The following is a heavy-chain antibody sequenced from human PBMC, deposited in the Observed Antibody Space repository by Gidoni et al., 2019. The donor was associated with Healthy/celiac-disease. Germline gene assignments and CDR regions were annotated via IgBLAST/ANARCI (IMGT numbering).Heavy chain of an antibody. CDR2: ISSSGSTI. D-gene: IGHD3-22*01. Sequence: EVQLVESGGGLVQPGGSLRLSCAAPGFTFSSYEMNWVRQAPGKGLAWVSYISSSGSTIYYADSVKGRFTISRDNAKNSLYLQMNSLRAEDTAVYYCARGDSSGYHYYYGMDVWGQGTTVTVSS. V-gene: IGHV3-48*03. J-gene: IGHJ6*02. CDR1: GFTFSSYE. CDR3: ARGDSSGYHYYYGMDV.